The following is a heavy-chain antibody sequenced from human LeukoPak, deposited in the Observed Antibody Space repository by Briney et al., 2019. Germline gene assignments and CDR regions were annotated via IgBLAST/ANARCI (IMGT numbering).Heavy chain of an antibody. CDR1: GFSFGTYS. V-gene: IGHV3-33*06. CDR2: IWYDGSNE. D-gene: IGHD6-13*01. Sequence: SGGSLRLSCVVSGFSFGTYSMHWARQVPGKGLEWVAVIWYDGSNEDYADSVKGRFTISRDNSKNTLYLQMNSLRAEDTAVYYCAKLAKAQIAAAGSGPNRYYYMDVWGKGTTVTVSS. CDR3: AKLAKAQIAAAGSGPNRYYYMDV. J-gene: IGHJ6*03.